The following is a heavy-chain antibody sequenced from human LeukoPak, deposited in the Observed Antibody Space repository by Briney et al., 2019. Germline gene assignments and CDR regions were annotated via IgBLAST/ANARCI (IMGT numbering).Heavy chain of an antibody. D-gene: IGHD2-2*01. CDR1: GFTFSSYA. CDR3: AKSGYCSSTSCYLAVLDY. CDR2: ISGSGGST. J-gene: IGHJ4*02. V-gene: IGHV3-23*01. Sequence: GGSPRLSCAASGFTFSSYAMSWVRQAPGKGLEWVSAISGSGGSTYYADSVKGRFTISRDNSKNTLYLQMNSLRAEDTAVYYCAKSGYCSSTSCYLAVLDYWGQGTLVSVSS.